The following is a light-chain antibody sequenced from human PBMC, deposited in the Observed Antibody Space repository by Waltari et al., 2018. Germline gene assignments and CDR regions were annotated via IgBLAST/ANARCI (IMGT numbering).Light chain of an antibody. V-gene: IGLV1-51*02. CDR3: GTWDSSLSGAV. Sequence: QSVLTQPPSVSAAPGQRVTISCSGGSSNIGNNYVSWYRQFPGTAPKLLIYENTERPSCIPGRFPGSKSGTSATRDITGLQAGDEADYYCGTWDSSLSGAVFGGGTHLTVL. J-gene: IGLJ7*01. CDR2: ENT. CDR1: SSNIGNNY.